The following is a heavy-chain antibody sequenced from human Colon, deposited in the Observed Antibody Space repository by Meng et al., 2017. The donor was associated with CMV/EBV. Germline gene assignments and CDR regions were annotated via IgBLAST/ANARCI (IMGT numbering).Heavy chain of an antibody. V-gene: IGHV4-34*01. D-gene: IGHD2-21*01. CDR3: ARGVKYCGGGVCHHYFDA. CDR1: GGSFSAYF. CDR2: INHSGTT. J-gene: IGHJ4*02. Sequence: SETLSLTCTVYGGSFSAYFWSWIRQPPGHGLEWIGEINHSGTTNYNPSLKSRVTNSVDTSKNQFSLNLSSVTAADTAVYYCARGVKYCGGGVCHHYFDAWGQGTRVTVSS.